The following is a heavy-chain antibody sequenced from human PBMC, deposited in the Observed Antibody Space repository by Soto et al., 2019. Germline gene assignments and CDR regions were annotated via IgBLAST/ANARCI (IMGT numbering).Heavy chain of an antibody. J-gene: IGHJ4*02. Sequence: GGSLRLSSEDSGFTFSSYAMTRIRQARVKGLEWVAVISYDGSNKYYADSVKGRFTVSGDNSNNTLYLQMNSLRAEDTAVNYRAREGAPARYSSADYFHSWGQGTLVTVSP. D-gene: IGHD5-18*01. CDR2: ISYDGSNK. CDR1: GFTFSSYA. V-gene: IGHV3-30-3*01. CDR3: AREGAPARYSSADYFHS.